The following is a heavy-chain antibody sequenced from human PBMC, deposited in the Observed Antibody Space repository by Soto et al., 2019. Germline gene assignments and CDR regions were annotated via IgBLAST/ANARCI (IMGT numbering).Heavy chain of an antibody. CDR2: ISAYNGNT. V-gene: IGHV1-18*01. J-gene: IGHJ6*02. CDR1: GYTFTSYG. D-gene: IGHD7-27*01. Sequence: VASVKVSCKASGYTFTSYGISWVRQAPGQGLEWMGWISAYNGNTNYAQKPQGRVTMTTDTSTSTAYMELRSLRSDDTAVYYCARDNGGDGYKRYYYYYGMDVWCQGTTVTVSS. CDR3: ARDNGGDGYKRYYYYYGMDV.